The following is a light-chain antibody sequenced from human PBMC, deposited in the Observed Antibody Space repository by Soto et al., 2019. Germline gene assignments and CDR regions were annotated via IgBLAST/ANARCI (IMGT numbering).Light chain of an antibody. CDR1: QNIHSW. J-gene: IGKJ1*01. Sequence: DIQMTQSPSALSASVGDRVTITCRASQNIHSWLAWYQQKPGKVPKLLIYDASSVKSGVPSRFSGSRSGTEFTLTINSRQPDDFATYYCQQYSSFWTFGQGTKVDIK. CDR2: DAS. V-gene: IGKV1-5*01. CDR3: QQYSSFWT.